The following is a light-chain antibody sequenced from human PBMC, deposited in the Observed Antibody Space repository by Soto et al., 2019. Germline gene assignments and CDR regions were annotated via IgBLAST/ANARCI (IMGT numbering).Light chain of an antibody. CDR2: LGS. V-gene: IGKV2-28*01. Sequence: DIVMTQSPLSLPVTPGEPASISCRSSQSLLHSNGHNSLDWYLQKPGQSPQLLIYLGSNRASGVPDRFSGGASGTDFSLKISRVDAEDVGVYYCMQALLTPNTFGQGTRLEIK. CDR1: QSLLHSNGHNS. CDR3: MQALLTPNT. J-gene: IGKJ5*01.